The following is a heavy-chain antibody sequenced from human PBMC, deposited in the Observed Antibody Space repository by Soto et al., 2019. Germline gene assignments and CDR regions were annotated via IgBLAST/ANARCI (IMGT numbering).Heavy chain of an antibody. CDR2: IDPGNGKT. D-gene: IGHD3-3*01. CDR1: GYTFSSYA. V-gene: IGHV1-3*01. J-gene: IGHJ4*02. Sequence: VHLVQSGSEVKKPGAAAKVSCKASGYTFSSYAIQWVRQAPGQRLEWVGWIDPGNGKTKYSQKFEGRVTITRDTSATTAYMELSNLSYEDTAVVYCARDLGDDFWGGQLYWGQGTLVTVSS. CDR3: ARDLGDDFWGGQLY.